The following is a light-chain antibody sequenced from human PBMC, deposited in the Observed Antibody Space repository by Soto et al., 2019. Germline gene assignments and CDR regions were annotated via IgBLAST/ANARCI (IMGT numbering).Light chain of an antibody. CDR2: DVG. CDR3: SSPAGSNSPFV. J-gene: IGLJ1*01. Sequence: QSALTQPPSASGSPGQSVTISCTGTSSDVGGYNYVSWYQQHPGKAPKVMIYDVGKRPSGVPDRFSGSKSGNTASLTVSGLQAEDEADYYCSSPAGSNSPFVFGTGTKLTVL. V-gene: IGLV2-8*01. CDR1: SSDVGGYNY.